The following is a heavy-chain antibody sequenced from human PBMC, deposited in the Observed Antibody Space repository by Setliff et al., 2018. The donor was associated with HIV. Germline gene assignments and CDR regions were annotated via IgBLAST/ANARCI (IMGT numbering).Heavy chain of an antibody. CDR3: ARGSCSGCYLSDY. V-gene: IGHV1-3*01. J-gene: IGHJ4*02. Sequence: RASVKVSCKAFGYTFSTNAIHWVRQAPGQRLEWMGYINAGDDNTRYSEKFQGRVTITRDTSANTAYMELSGLRSEDTAVYYCARGSCSGCYLSDYWGLGTLVTVSS. CDR2: INAGDDNT. CDR1: GYTFSTNA. D-gene: IGHD6-19*01.